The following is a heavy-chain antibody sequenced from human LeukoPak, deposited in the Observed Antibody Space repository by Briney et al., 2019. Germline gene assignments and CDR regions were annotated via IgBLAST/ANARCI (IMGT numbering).Heavy chain of an antibody. CDR2: IYPGDSDT. D-gene: IGHD2-15*01. J-gene: IGHJ4*02. V-gene: IGHV5-51*01. CDR3: ARPAHFSDFDS. Sequence: GESLQISCQGFGYNFTSYWIAWVRQMPGKGLEWMGIIYPGDSDTRYSPSFHGQVTISVDKSISTAYLQWSSLEASDTAMYYCARPAHFSDFDSWGQGTLVTVSS. CDR1: GYNFTSYW.